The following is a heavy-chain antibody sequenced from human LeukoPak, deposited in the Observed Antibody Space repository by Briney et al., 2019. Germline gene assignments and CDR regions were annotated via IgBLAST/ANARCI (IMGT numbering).Heavy chain of an antibody. V-gene: IGHV3-48*04. Sequence: GGSLRLSCAASGFTFSSYSMNWVRQAPGKGLEWVSYISNSGRTIYYTDSVKGRFTISRDNAKNSLYLQMNSLRAEDTAVYYCAREETYYYGSGSYSRRYYFDFWGQGTLVTVSS. J-gene: IGHJ4*02. CDR3: AREETYYYGSGSYSRRYYFDF. CDR2: ISNSGRTI. CDR1: GFTFSSYS. D-gene: IGHD3-10*01.